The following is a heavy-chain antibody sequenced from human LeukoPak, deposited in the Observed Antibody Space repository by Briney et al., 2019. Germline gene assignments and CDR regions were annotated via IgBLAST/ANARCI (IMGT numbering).Heavy chain of an antibody. CDR3: ASSVPDDAFDI. J-gene: IGHJ3*02. D-gene: IGHD6-19*01. V-gene: IGHV1-46*01. CDR2: INPSGGST. CDR1: GYTFISYY. Sequence: ASAMVPSKASGYTFISYYMHWLGQAPRQGREGMGIINPSGGSTSYAQKFQGRVTMTRDTSTSTVYMELSSLRSEDTAVYYCASSVPDDAFDIWGQGTMVTVSS.